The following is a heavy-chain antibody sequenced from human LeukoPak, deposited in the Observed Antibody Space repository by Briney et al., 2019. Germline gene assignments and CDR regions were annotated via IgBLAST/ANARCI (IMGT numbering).Heavy chain of an antibody. J-gene: IGHJ4*02. V-gene: IGHV4-34*01. CDR2: VNDRGSA. CDR1: GGSFSGHY. D-gene: IGHD5-18*01. CDR3: ARGPTWIQLWPQKPFDY. Sequence: SETLSLTCAVYGGSFSGHYWTWIRQPPGKGLQWIGEVNDRGSANYNPSLKSRVTISVDTSKNQFSLKLSSVTAADTAVYYCARGPTWIQLWPQKPFDYWGQGTLVTVSS.